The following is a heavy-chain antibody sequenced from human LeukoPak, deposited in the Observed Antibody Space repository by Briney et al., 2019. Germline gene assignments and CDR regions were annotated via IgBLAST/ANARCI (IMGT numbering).Heavy chain of an antibody. J-gene: IGHJ6*02. D-gene: IGHD6-19*01. V-gene: IGHV3-30*18. CDR1: GFTFSSYG. CDR3: AKDLAVAGYYYYGMDV. Sequence: GGPLRLSCAASGFTFSSYGMYWVRQAPGKGLEWVAVISYDESNKYYADSVKGRFTTSRDNSKNTLYLQMTSLRAEDTAVYYCAKDLAVAGYYYYGMDVWGQGTTVTVSS. CDR2: ISYDESNK.